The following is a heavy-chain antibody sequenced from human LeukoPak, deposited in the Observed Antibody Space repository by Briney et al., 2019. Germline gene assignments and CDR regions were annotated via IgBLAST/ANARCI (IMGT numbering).Heavy chain of an antibody. CDR2: INHSGST. CDR1: GGSFSGYY. V-gene: IGHV4-34*01. J-gene: IGHJ4*02. CDR3: ARVKDGYNPSYFDY. D-gene: IGHD5-24*01. Sequence: PSETLSLTCAVYGGSFSGYYWSWIRQPPGKGLEWIWEINHSGSTNYNPSLKSRVTISVDTSKNQFSLKLSSVTAADTAVYYCARVKDGYNPSYFDYWGQGTLVTVSS.